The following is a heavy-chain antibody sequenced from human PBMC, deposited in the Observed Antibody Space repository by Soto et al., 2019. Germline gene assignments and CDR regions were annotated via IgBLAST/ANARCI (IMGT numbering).Heavy chain of an antibody. D-gene: IGHD2-15*01. CDR1: GGSISSYY. CDR2: IYYSGST. Sequence: SETLSLTCTVSGGSISSYYWSWIRQPPGKGLEWIGYIYYSGSTNYNPSLKSRVTISVDTSKNQFSLKLSSVTAADTAVYYCAREGAAGAFDIWGQGTMVTVSS. J-gene: IGHJ3*02. V-gene: IGHV4-59*01. CDR3: AREGAAGAFDI.